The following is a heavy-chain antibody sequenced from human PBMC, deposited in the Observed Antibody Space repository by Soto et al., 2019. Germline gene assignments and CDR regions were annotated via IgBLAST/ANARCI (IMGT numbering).Heavy chain of an antibody. V-gene: IGHV1-18*01. J-gene: IGHJ6*02. CDR1: GYTFTSYG. CDR2: ISAYNGNT. CDR3: ARDEGVVVVAAILYYYYGMDV. D-gene: IGHD2-15*01. Sequence: ASVKVSCKASGYTFTSYGISWVRQAPGQGLEWMGWISAYNGNTSYAQKLQGRVTMTTDTSTSTAYMELRSLRSDDTAVYYCARDEGVVVVAAILYYYYGMDVWGQGTTVTVSS.